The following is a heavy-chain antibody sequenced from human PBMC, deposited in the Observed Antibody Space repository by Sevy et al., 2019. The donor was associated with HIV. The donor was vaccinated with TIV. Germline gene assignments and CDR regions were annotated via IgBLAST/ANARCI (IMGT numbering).Heavy chain of an antibody. D-gene: IGHD6-13*01. CDR2: IFHSGNT. Sequence: SETLSLTCVVSDDSIDSSYWWTWVRQSPGKGLEWIGEIFHSGNTNYSPSLKSRVTISVDKSKNHFSLKLTSVTAADTAVYYCATASPDSSRWDPYFDNWGQGTLVTVSS. CDR3: ATASPDSSRWDPYFDN. J-gene: IGHJ4*02. CDR1: DDSIDSSYW. V-gene: IGHV4-4*02.